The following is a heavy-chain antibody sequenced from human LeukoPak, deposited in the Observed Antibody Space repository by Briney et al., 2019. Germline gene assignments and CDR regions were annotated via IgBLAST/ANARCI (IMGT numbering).Heavy chain of an antibody. J-gene: IGHJ4*02. CDR3: ARRTYFDTRHFDY. Sequence: GESLKISCKTSGLSFSRYWIAWVRQMPGKGLEWMGIISPGDPEIRYSPSFQGQVTISADKSISTAFLHWSNLKASDSAIYFCARRTYFDTRHFDYWGQGTLVTVSS. D-gene: IGHD3-22*01. V-gene: IGHV5-51*01. CDR2: ISPGDPEI. CDR1: GLSFSRYW.